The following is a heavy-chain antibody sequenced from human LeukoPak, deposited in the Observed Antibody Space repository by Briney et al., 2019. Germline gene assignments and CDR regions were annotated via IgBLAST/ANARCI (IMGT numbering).Heavy chain of an antibody. V-gene: IGHV1-3*01. CDR1: GYTFTNYA. D-gene: IGHD3-3*01. CDR3: ARVRTISIPAVQSLDFWSGYPWGWFDP. J-gene: IGHJ5*02. CDR2: INAGNGDT. Sequence: ASVKVSCKASGYTFTNYAVNWLRQAPGQRLEWMGWINAGNGDTKFSQNYQARVTITRDASTSTAYMELSSLRSEDTAVYYCARVRTISIPAVQSLDFWSGYPWGWFDPWGQGTLVTVSS.